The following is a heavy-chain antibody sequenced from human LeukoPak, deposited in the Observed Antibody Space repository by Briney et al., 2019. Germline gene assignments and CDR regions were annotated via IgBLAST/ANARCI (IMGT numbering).Heavy chain of an antibody. CDR3: ARSLSGWYDY. Sequence: GASVKVSCKASGYTFTSYDINWVRQATAQGLEWMGCMNPNSGNTGYEQMFQGRVTRTRNTSISTAYRELSSLRSEDTGVYYCARSLSGWYDYWGQGTLVTVSS. CDR1: GYTFTSYD. D-gene: IGHD6-19*01. CDR2: MNPNSGNT. J-gene: IGHJ4*02. V-gene: IGHV1-8*01.